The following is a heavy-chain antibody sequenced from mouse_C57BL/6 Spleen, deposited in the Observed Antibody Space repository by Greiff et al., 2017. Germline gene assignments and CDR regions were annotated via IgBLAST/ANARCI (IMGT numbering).Heavy chain of an antibody. J-gene: IGHJ4*01. V-gene: IGHV5-6*01. CDR1: GFTFSSYG. CDR2: ISSGGSYT. Sequence: DVHLVESGGDLVKPGGSLKLSCAASGFTFSSYGMSWVRQTPDKRLEWVATISSGGSYTYYPDSVKGRFTISRDNAKNTLYLQMSSLKSEDTAMYYCARQRGYEGYSMDYWGQGTSVTVSS. D-gene: IGHD2-3*01. CDR3: ARQRGYEGYSMDY.